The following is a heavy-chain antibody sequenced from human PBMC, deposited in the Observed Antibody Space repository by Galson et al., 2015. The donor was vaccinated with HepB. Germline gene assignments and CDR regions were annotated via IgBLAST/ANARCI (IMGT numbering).Heavy chain of an antibody. V-gene: IGHV3-72*01. D-gene: IGHD1-1*01. Sequence: SLRLSCAASGFTFSDHYMDWVRQAPGKGLEWVGRTRNKANSYTTEYAASVKGRFTISRDDSKNSLYLQMNSLKTEDTAVYYCARSGGWNPGYFDYWGQGTLVTVSS. CDR2: TRNKANSYTT. CDR1: GFTFSDHY. J-gene: IGHJ4*02. CDR3: ARSGGWNPGYFDY.